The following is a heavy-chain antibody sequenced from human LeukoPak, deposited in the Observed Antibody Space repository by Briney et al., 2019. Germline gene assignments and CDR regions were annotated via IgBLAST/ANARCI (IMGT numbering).Heavy chain of an antibody. D-gene: IGHD3-3*02. CDR3: ARRAGFSAGDAFDI. CDR1: GFTFGDYA. V-gene: IGHV3-49*03. J-gene: IGHJ3*02. CDR2: IRSKAFGGTA. Sequence: GGSLRLSCTASGFTFGDYAMSWFRQAPGKGLEWVGFIRSKAFGGTADYAASVKGGFSISRDDSKSIAYLQMNSLKTEDTAVYYCARRAGFSAGDAFDIWGQGTMVTVSS.